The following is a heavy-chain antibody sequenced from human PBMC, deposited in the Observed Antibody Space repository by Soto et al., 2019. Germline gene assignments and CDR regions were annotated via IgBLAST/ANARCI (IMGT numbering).Heavy chain of an antibody. CDR3: AIALILPAYYIHYAFDI. Sequence: LPGKGLEWIGYIRDSGDTSYNPSLNSRVTMSLDTSKKEFSLKLTSVTAADTAVYYCAIALILPAYYIHYAFDILGQGPLVT. CDR2: IRDSGDT. J-gene: IGHJ3*02. V-gene: IGHV4-59*01. D-gene: IGHD3-9*01.